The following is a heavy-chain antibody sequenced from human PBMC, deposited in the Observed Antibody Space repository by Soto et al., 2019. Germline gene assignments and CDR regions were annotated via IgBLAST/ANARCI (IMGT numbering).Heavy chain of an antibody. CDR2: ISHSGST. CDR1: GGSISSGGYS. J-gene: IGHJ5*02. CDR3: ARWFDR. V-gene: IGHV4-30-2*01. Sequence: PSETLSLTCAVSGGSISSGGYSWSWIRQPPGKGLEWIGYISHSGSTYYNPSLKSRVTISVDRSKNQFSLKLSSVTAADTAVYYCARWFDRWGQGTLVTV.